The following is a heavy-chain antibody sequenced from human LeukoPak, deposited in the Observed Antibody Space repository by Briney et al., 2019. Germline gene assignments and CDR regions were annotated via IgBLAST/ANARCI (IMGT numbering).Heavy chain of an antibody. CDR2: IYYSGGT. D-gene: IGHD6-6*01. CDR1: GGSISSHY. J-gene: IGHJ4*02. Sequence: SETLSLTCTVSGGSISSHYWSWIRQPPGKGLEWIGYIYYSGGTNYNPSLKSRVTISVDTSKNQFSLKLSSVTAADTAVYYCARDSLIAARSFDYWGQGTLVTVSS. V-gene: IGHV4-59*11. CDR3: ARDSLIAARSFDY.